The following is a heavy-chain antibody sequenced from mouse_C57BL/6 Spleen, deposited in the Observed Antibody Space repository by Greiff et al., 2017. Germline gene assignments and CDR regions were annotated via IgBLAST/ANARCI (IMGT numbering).Heavy chain of an antibody. J-gene: IGHJ4*01. CDR2: IWWDDDK. CDR3: ARVTTVVEGYAMDY. V-gene: IGHV8-8*01. Sequence: QVQLKESGPGILQPSQTLSLTCSFSGFSLSTFGMGVGWIRQPSGKGLEWLAPIWWDDDKYSNPALKSRLTISKDTSKNQVFLKIANVDTADTATYYCARVTTVVEGYAMDYWGQGTSVTVSS. D-gene: IGHD1-1*01. CDR1: GFSLSTFGMG.